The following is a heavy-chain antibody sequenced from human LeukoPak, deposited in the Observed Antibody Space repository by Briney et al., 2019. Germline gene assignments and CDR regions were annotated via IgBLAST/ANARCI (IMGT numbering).Heavy chain of an antibody. CDR3: ARGRLARGQFFDH. CDR2: INHSRST. J-gene: IGHJ4*02. CDR1: GGSFSGYY. Sequence: PSETLSLTCAVYGGSFSGYYWSWIRQPPGKGLEWIGEINHSRSTKYNPSLKSRLTISVDTSKSQFSLKLSSVTAADTAVYYCARGRLARGQFFDHWGQGTLVTVSS. D-gene: IGHD3-10*01. V-gene: IGHV4-34*01.